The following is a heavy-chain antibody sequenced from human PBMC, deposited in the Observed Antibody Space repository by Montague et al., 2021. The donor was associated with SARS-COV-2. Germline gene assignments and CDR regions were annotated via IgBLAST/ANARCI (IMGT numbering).Heavy chain of an antibody. J-gene: IGHJ5*02. CDR2: IYYREST. D-gene: IGHD5-24*01. Sequence: SETLSLTCTVSGGSINSDYWSWIRQPPGKGLEWIGYIYYRESTNTNHSLKSQVTISVDTSKNQYSLKLNSVTAADTALYYCGREDRWNGFDPWGQGILVTVSS. CDR1: GGSINSDY. V-gene: IGHV4-59*01. CDR3: GREDRWNGFDP.